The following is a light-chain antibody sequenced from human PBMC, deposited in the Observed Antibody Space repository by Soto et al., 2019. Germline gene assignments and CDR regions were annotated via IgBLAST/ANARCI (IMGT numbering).Light chain of an antibody. CDR1: QSVSSY. CDR3: QQYGSSPRVHT. Sequence: EIVLTQSPATLSLSPGEGATLSCRASQSVSSYLAWYQQKPGQAPRLLIYGASSRATGIPDRFSGSGSGTDFTLTISRLEPEDFAVYYCQQYGSSPRVHTFGQGTRLEIK. J-gene: IGKJ5*01. CDR2: GAS. V-gene: IGKV3-20*01.